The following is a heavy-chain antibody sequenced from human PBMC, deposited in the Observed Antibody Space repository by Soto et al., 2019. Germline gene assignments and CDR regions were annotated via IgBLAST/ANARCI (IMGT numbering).Heavy chain of an antibody. CDR3: AKYYYDSSGYSPFDY. V-gene: IGHV3-30*18. D-gene: IGHD3-22*01. CDR2: ISYDGSNK. Sequence: PGGSLRLSCAASGFTFSSYGMHWVRQAPGKGLEWVAVISYDGSNKYYADSVKGRFTISRDNSKNTLYLQMNSLRAEDTAVYYCAKYYYDSSGYSPFDYWGQGTLVTVSS. CDR1: GFTFSSYG. J-gene: IGHJ4*02.